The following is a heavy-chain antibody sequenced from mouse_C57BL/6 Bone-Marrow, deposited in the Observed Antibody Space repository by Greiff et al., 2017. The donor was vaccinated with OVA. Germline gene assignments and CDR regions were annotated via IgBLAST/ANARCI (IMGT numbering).Heavy chain of an antibody. Sequence: EVKLVESGAELVRPGASVKLSCTASGFNIKDDYMHWVKQRPEQGLEWIGWIDPENGDTESDSKFQGKATITADTSSNTAYLQLSILTAEDTAVYYCTSYGNFDYWGQGTTLTVSS. CDR2: IDPENGDT. V-gene: IGHV14-4*01. CDR3: TSYGNFDY. D-gene: IGHD2-1*01. J-gene: IGHJ2*01. CDR1: GFNIKDDY.